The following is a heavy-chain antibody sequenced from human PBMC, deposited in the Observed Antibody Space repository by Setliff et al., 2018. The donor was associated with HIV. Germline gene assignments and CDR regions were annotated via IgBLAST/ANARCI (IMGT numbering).Heavy chain of an antibody. J-gene: IGHJ5*02. V-gene: IGHV4-61*09. CDR3: ARAKTIGSSALFLDP. CDR1: GDSMNSVSYS. D-gene: IGHD2-2*03. CDR2: VYARGSA. Sequence: SETLSLTCTVSGDSMNSVSYSWAWLRQSAGKGPEWIGHVYARGSANYNPSLTSRVTISVPTSKNQFSLNLNSVTAADTATYYCARAKTIGSSALFLDPWGQRTPVTVSS.